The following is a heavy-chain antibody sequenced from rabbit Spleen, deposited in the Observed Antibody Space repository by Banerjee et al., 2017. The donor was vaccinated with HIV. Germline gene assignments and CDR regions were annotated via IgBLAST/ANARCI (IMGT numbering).Heavy chain of an antibody. J-gene: IGHJ6*01. D-gene: IGHD8-1*01. CDR2: IAGGTSAFT. Sequence: QALEESGGGLDQPEGYLTLTCTASGFDLNNYYYMCWVRQAPGKGLEWIACIAGGTSAFTYSATWAKGRFTCSKTSSTTVTLQMTSLTAADTATYFCARDAGSSFSSYGMDLWARAPSSPS. CDR3: ARDAGSSFSSYGMDL. CDR1: GFDLNNYYY. V-gene: IGHV1S40*01.